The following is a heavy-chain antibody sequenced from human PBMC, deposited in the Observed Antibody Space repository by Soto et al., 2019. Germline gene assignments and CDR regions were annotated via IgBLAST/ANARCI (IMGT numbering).Heavy chain of an antibody. J-gene: IGHJ5*02. CDR2: VHDSGTT. Sequence: QVQLHQSGPGVAKPSETLSLTCTVSGGSMIDYYWSWIRQPPGEGLEWIGWVHDSGTTNYNPSLKSRVHMSIDTSKSQFSLKLNSVGAADTAVYYCARKRTGRYNWFDPWGQGTLVTVSS. V-gene: IGHV4-59*01. D-gene: IGHD3-10*01. CDR3: ARKRTGRYNWFDP. CDR1: GGSMIDYY.